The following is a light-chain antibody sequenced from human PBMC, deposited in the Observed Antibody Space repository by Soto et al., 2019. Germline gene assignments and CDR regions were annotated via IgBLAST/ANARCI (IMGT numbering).Light chain of an antibody. V-gene: IGKV1-39*01. CDR1: QNIRTY. Sequence: DIQMTQSPSSLSASVGDRVTITCRASQNIRTYLNWYQQKPGKAPNVLIYAASSLQSGVPSRFTGSRSGTDFTLTISSLQPEDFATYYCQQSYSILGTFGQGTKVEIK. CDR3: QQSYSILGT. CDR2: AAS. J-gene: IGKJ2*01.